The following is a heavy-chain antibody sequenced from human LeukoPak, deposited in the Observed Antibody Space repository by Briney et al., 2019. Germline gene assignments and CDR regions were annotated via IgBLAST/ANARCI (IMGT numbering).Heavy chain of an antibody. Sequence: PGGSLRLSCAASGFTFSSYAMHWGRQAPGKGLEWVAVISYDGSNKYYADSVKGRFTISRDNSKNTLYLQMNSLRAEDTAVYYCARAPNSLFDYWGQGTLVTVSS. J-gene: IGHJ4*02. CDR1: GFTFSSYA. CDR3: ARAPNSLFDY. D-gene: IGHD4-23*01. CDR2: ISYDGSNK. V-gene: IGHV3-30-3*01.